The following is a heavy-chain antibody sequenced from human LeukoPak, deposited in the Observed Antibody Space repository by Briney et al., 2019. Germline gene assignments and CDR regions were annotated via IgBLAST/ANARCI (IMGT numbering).Heavy chain of an antibody. CDR1: GFTYRSYE. J-gene: IGHJ6*03. V-gene: IGHV3-48*03. Sequence: PGGSLRLSCAASGFTYRSYEMNWVRQAPGKGLEWVSYISSSGSSIYYADSVKGRFTISRDNAKNSLYLQMNSLRAEDTAVYYCAREYSSSSGYYYYYMDVWGKGTTVTVSS. CDR3: AREYSSSSGYYYYYMDV. D-gene: IGHD6-6*01. CDR2: ISSSGSSI.